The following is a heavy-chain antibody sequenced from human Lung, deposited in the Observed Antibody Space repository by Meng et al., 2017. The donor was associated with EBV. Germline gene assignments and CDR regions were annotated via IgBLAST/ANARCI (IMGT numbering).Heavy chain of an antibody. D-gene: IGHD5-12*01. CDR1: GGSFSGYY. CDR3: ARRMTVAIDF. Sequence: QVQLKQLGAGLLRPSETLSLTCAVYGGSFSGYYWSWIRQPPGKGLEWIGEINHSGSTNYNPSLKSRVTISVDRSKNQFSLKVNSVTAADTAVYYCARRMTVAIDFWGQGTLVTVSS. CDR2: INHSGST. V-gene: IGHV4-34*01. J-gene: IGHJ4*02.